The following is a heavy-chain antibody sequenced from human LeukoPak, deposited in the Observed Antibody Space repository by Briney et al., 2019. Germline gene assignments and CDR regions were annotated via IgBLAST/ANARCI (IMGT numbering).Heavy chain of an antibody. J-gene: IGHJ2*01. CDR1: GFTFRSYA. CDR2: IKQDGGDK. CDR3: ARVDKKWEWFGDYWYFDL. Sequence: GGSLRLSCAGYGFTFRSYAMSWVRQAPGRGLEWVANIKQDGGDKYYVDSVKGRFTISRDNAKNSLYLQMNSLRAEDTAVYYCARVDKKWEWFGDYWYFDLWGRGTLVTVSS. D-gene: IGHD3-10*01. V-gene: IGHV3-7*03.